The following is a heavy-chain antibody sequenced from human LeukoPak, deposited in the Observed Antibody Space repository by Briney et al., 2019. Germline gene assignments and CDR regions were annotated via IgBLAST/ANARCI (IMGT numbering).Heavy chain of an antibody. CDR2: ISLTGLT. CDR3: SRENGAFSPFGY. V-gene: IGHV4-4*07. D-gene: IGHD2-8*01. J-gene: IGHJ4*02. CDR1: GGSISSYY. Sequence: SETLSLTCTVSGGSISSYYWSWVRQPPGQGLEWIGEISLTGLTHYNPSLESRVTVSLDKSKNQLSLNLTSVTAADTAVYYCSRENGAFSPFGYWGQGTLVTVLS.